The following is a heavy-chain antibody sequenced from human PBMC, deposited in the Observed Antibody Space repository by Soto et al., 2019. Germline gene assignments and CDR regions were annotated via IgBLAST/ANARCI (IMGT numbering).Heavy chain of an antibody. J-gene: IGHJ4*02. V-gene: IGHV3-30-3*01. CDR1: GFTFSSYS. Sequence: PGGSLRLSCAASGFTFSSYSMHWVRQAPGKGLEWVAVISYDGSNKYYADSVKGRFTISRDNSKNTLYLQMNSLRAEDTAVYYCAREEGTAMVPDYFDYWGQGTLVTVS. CDR2: ISYDGSNK. D-gene: IGHD5-18*01. CDR3: AREEGTAMVPDYFDY.